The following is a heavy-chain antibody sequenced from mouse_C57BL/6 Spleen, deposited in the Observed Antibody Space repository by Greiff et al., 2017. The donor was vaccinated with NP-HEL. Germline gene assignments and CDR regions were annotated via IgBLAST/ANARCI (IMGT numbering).Heavy chain of an antibody. J-gene: IGHJ2*01. V-gene: IGHV1-69*01. CDR3: ARRRLHGSGNYFDD. Sequence: QVQLQQPGAELVMPGASVKLSCKASGYTFTSYWMHWVKQRPGQGLEWIGEIDPSDSYTNYNQKFKGKSTLTVDKSSSTAYMQLSSLTSEDSAVYYCARRRLHGSGNYFDDWGQGTTLTVSS. CDR2: IDPSDSYT. CDR1: GYTFTSYW. D-gene: IGHD2-4*01.